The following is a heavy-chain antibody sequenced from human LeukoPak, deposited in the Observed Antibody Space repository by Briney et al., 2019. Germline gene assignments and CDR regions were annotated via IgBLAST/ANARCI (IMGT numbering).Heavy chain of an antibody. CDR2: IKEDGSEK. D-gene: IGHD5-24*01. Sequence: GGSLRLSCAASGFTFSNYWMSWVRQAPGKGLEWVANIKEDGSEKYYVDSVKGRFTISRDNAKNSLYLQMNSLRVEDTAVYYCARGNNTFEMATLALDHWGQGALVTVSS. J-gene: IGHJ4*02. V-gene: IGHV3-7*03. CDR3: ARGNNTFEMATLALDH. CDR1: GFTFSNYW.